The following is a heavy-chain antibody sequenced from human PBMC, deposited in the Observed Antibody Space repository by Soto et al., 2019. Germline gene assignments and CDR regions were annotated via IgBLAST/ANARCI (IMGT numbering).Heavy chain of an antibody. J-gene: IGHJ6*02. D-gene: IGHD6-6*01. CDR3: ARTLILAARGSRYGMDV. Sequence: VSGPTLVNPTQTLTLTCTFSGFSLSTSGMCVSWIRQPPGKALEWLALIDWDDDKYYSTSLKTRLTISKDTSKNQVVLTMTNMDPADTATYYCARTLILAARGSRYGMDVWGQGTTVTVSS. V-gene: IGHV2-70*01. CDR2: IDWDDDK. CDR1: GFSLSTSGMC.